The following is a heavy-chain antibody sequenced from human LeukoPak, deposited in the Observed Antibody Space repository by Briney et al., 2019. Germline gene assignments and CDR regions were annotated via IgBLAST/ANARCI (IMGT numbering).Heavy chain of an antibody. J-gene: IGHJ6*02. Sequence: PSETLSLTCSVSGGSISGHYSTWIRPPAGKGLEWIGRFYTTGNTIYNPSLKSRVTMSVDTSKNQFSLKVNSVTAADTAVYYCARGVVEPAAGAPYHNMDVWGQGTTVTVSS. CDR2: FYTTGNT. CDR3: ARGVVEPAAGAPYHNMDV. D-gene: IGHD2-2*01. CDR1: GGSISGHY. V-gene: IGHV4-4*07.